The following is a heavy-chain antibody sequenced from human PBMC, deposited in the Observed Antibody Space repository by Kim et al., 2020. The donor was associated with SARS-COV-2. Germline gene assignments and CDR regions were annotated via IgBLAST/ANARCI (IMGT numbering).Heavy chain of an antibody. Sequence: ASVKVSCKASGYTFSTYDINWVRQATGQGLEWMAWMNPNSGNTGYAQNFQGRITMTRDTSTRTIYMEVSSLRSEDTAVYYCARSNSDTSAYYFDYWGQGTLVTVSS. CDR1: GYTFSTYD. J-gene: IGHJ4*02. V-gene: IGHV1-8*01. D-gene: IGHD3-22*01. CDR2: MNPNSGNT. CDR3: ARSNSDTSAYYFDY.